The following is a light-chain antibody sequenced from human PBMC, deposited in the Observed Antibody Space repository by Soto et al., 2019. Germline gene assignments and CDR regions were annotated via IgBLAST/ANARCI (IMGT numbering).Light chain of an antibody. Sequence: QSVLTQPASVSGSAGQSITISCTGTSSDAGGYNYVSWYQQHPGKAPKLMIYDVSNRPSGVSNRFSGSKSGNTASLTISGLQAEDEADYYCSSYTSSSSYAFGTGTKVTVL. CDR2: DVS. CDR1: SSDAGGYNY. CDR3: SSYTSSSSYA. V-gene: IGLV2-14*01. J-gene: IGLJ1*01.